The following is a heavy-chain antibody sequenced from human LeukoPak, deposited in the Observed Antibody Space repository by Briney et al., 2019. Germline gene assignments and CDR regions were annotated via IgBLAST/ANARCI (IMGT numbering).Heavy chain of an antibody. D-gene: IGHD5-24*01. CDR2: ISYDGSNK. CDR3: ARDLGVEMATMAFDY. V-gene: IGHV3-30-3*01. Sequence: PGRSLRLSCAASGFTFSSYAMHWVRQAPGKGLEWVAVISYDGSNKYYADSVKGRFTISRDNSKNTLYLQMNSLRAEDTAVYYCARDLGVEMATMAFDYWGQGTLVTVSS. J-gene: IGHJ4*02. CDR1: GFTFSSYA.